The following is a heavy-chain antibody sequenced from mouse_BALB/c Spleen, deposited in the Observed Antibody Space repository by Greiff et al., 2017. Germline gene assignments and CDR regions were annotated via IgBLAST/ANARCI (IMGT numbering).Heavy chain of an antibody. CDR1: GFTFSSFG. J-gene: IGHJ3*01. Sequence: EVKVVESGGGLVQPGGSRKLSCAASGFTFSSFGMHWVRQAPEKGLEWVAYISSGSSTIYYADTVKGRFTISRDNPKNTLFLQMTSLRSEDTAMYYCAREGLYYGNYEGFAYWGQGTLVTVSA. V-gene: IGHV5-17*02. CDR3: AREGLYYGNYEGFAY. CDR2: ISSGSSTI. D-gene: IGHD2-1*01.